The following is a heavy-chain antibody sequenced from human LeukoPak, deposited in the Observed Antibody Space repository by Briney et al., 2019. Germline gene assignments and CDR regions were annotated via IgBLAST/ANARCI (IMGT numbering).Heavy chain of an antibody. CDR1: GVTVSNNY. D-gene: IGHD3-22*01. Sequence: GGSLRLSCVASGVTVSNNYMNWVRQAPGKGLEWVSVIYGGGETYYTDSVKGRFTISRDNAKNSLYLQMNSLRAEDTAVYYCARVGSSGYWGDYWGQGTLVTVSS. J-gene: IGHJ4*02. V-gene: IGHV3-53*01. CDR2: IYGGGET. CDR3: ARVGSSGYWGDY.